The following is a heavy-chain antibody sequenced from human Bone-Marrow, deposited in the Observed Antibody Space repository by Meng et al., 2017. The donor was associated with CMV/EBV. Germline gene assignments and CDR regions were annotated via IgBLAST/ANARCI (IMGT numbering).Heavy chain of an antibody. CDR2: ISGYDGDT. V-gene: IGHV1-18*01. J-gene: IGHJ4*02. CDR1: TLANNG. Sequence: TLANNGVSWVRQASVECLELVGWISGYDGDTKYVQKFQGRVTLTADTSTNTAYLELSTLRSDDTAVYHCVRDRRLYFLMGEYYLDHWGQGTLVTVSS. D-gene: IGHD2/OR15-2a*01. CDR3: VRDRRLYFLMGEYYLDH.